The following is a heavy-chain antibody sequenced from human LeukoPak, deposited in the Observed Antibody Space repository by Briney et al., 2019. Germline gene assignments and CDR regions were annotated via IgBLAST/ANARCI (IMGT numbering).Heavy chain of an antibody. Sequence: PGGSLRLSCAASGFTFSSYAMSWVRQAPGKGLEWVSGISGSGGSTYYADSVKGQFTISRDNSKNTLYLQMISLRAEDTAVYYCAKARRIQLWLSWGQGTLVTVSS. CDR1: GFTFSSYA. CDR3: AKARRIQLWLS. V-gene: IGHV3-23*01. D-gene: IGHD5-18*01. J-gene: IGHJ5*02. CDR2: ISGSGGST.